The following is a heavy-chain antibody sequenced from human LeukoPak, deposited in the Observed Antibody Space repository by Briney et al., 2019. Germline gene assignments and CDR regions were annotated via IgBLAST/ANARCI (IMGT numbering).Heavy chain of an antibody. J-gene: IGHJ4*02. CDR2: ISSSSSYI. D-gene: IGHD2-2*01. CDR1: GFIFSNNI. CDR3: ARIVVVPAAMGFDY. V-gene: IGHV3-21*01. Sequence: GGSLRLSCAASGFIFSNNIMNWVRQAPGKGLEWVSSISSSSSYIYYADSVKGRFTISRDNAKNSLYLQMNSLRAEDTAVYYCARIVVVPAAMGFDYWGQGTLVTVSS.